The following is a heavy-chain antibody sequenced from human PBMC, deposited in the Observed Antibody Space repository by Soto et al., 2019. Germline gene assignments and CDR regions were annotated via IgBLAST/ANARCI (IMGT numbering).Heavy chain of an antibody. CDR3: AKTTYGSESSSFAY. J-gene: IGHJ4*02. CDR1: GFTFSSYA. V-gene: IGHV3-23*01. CDR2: ISGSGGST. Sequence: GGSLRLSCAASGFTFSSYAMSWVRQAPGKGLEWVSAISGSGGSTYYADSVKGRYTISRDNSKNTLYLQMNSLRAEDTAVYYCAKTTYGSESSSFAYRGQGTLVTVSS. D-gene: IGHD3-10*01.